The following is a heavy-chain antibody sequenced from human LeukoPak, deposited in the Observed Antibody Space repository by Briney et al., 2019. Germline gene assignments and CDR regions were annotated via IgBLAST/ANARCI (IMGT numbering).Heavy chain of an antibody. V-gene: IGHV3-74*01. D-gene: IGHD6-6*01. CDR1: GFTFSSYW. J-gene: IGHJ4*02. CDR2: INTDGSST. CDR3: ARGYSSSYRIDY. Sequence: QPGGSLRLSCAASGFTFSSYWMHWVRQAPGKGLVWVSRINTDGSSTTYADSVKGRFTISRDNAKNTLYLQMNSLSAEDTAVYYCARGYSSSYRIDYWGQGNLVTVSS.